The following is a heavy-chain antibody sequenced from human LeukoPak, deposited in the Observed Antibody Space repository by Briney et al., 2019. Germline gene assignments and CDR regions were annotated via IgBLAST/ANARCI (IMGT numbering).Heavy chain of an antibody. CDR2: IYYSGST. CDR1: GGSISSSYYY. CDR3: ARQSGYYSVDAFDI. J-gene: IGHJ3*02. Sequence: PSETLSLTCTVPGGSISSSYYYWGWIRQPPGKGLEWIGSIYYSGSTYYNPSLKSRVTISVDTSKNQFSLKLSSVTAADTAVYYCARQSGYYSVDAFDIWGQGTMVTVSS. V-gene: IGHV4-39*01. D-gene: IGHD3-22*01.